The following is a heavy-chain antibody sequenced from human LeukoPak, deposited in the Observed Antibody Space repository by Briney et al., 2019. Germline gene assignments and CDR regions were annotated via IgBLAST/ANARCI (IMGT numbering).Heavy chain of an antibody. CDR3: AKDIKQYSSSWYLISDYFDY. CDR2: ISWDGGST. CDR1: GFTFDDYT. V-gene: IGHV3-43*01. Sequence: PGGSLRLSCAASGFTFDDYTMHWVRHAPGKGLEWVSLISWDGGSTYYADSVKGRFTISRDNSKNSLYLQMNSLRTEDTALYYCAKDIKQYSSSWYLISDYFDYWGQGTLVTVSS. D-gene: IGHD6-13*01. J-gene: IGHJ4*02.